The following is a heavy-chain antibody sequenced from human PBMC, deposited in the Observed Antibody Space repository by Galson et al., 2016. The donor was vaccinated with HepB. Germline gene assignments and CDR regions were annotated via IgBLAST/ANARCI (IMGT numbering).Heavy chain of an antibody. CDR3: ARSNHYRYDT. V-gene: IGHV1-18*01. D-gene: IGHD1-14*01. CDR2: ISVSSGKP. CDR1: GFTFTTSG. Sequence: SVKVSCTASGFTFTTSGMSWVRQAPGQGLEWMGWISVSSGKPDYAQTFQGRLTLTTDSSTTTVYMELVSLRVDDTALYYCARSNHYRYDTWGQGTLVTVSS. J-gene: IGHJ5*02.